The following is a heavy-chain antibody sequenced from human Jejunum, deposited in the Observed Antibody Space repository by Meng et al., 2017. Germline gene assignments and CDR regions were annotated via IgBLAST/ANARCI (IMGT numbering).Heavy chain of an antibody. V-gene: IGHV4-39*01. CDR1: GGSITSHPYY. CDR3: ARNCTNTRCSHRGFDN. D-gene: IGHD2-2*01. CDR2: AYYSGST. J-gene: IGHJ4*02. Sequence: QLQLQGSGPGLVKPSETLSLTCTVSGGSITSHPYYWAWIRHPPGKGLEWIGSAYYSGSTYYNPSLRSRVTISVDTSKNQFSLRLSSVTASDTALYYCARNCTNTRCSHRGFDNWGQGTLVTVSS.